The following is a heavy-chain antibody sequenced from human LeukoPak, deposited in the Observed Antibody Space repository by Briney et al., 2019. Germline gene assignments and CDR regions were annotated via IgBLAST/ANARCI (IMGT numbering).Heavy chain of an antibody. J-gene: IGHJ4*02. Sequence: PSETLSLTCTVSGGSISTYYWSWFRQPPGKGLEWIGYIYASGSANYNPSLKSRVTISVDTSKSQFSLKLTSGTAADTAVYYCARHARFCTSTSCYDYWGQGTLVTVSS. CDR3: ARHARFCTSTSCYDY. CDR1: GGSISTYY. V-gene: IGHV4-4*09. D-gene: IGHD2-2*01. CDR2: IYASGSA.